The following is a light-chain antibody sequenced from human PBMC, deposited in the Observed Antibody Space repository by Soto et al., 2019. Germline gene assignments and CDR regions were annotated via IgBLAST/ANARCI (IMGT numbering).Light chain of an antibody. J-gene: IGKJ1*01. CDR3: QQYGSSRWT. CDR2: GAS. Sequence: EIVLTQSPGTLSLSPGERATLSCRASQSVSSSYLAWYQQKPGQAPRLLICGASTRATGIPDRFSGSGSGTDFTLTISTLEPEDFAVYYCQQYGSSRWTFGQGTKVEFK. V-gene: IGKV3-20*01. CDR1: QSVSSSY.